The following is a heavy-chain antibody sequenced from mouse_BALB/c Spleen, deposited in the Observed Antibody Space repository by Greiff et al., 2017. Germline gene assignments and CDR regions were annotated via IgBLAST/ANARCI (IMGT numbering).Heavy chain of an antibody. J-gene: IGHJ4*01. CDR2: IDPANGNT. CDR3: APYAMDY. V-gene: IGHV14-3*02. Sequence: VQLQQSGPELVKPGASVKISCKTSGYTFTEYTMHWVKQRPEQGLEWIGRIDPANGNTKYDPKFQGKATITADTSSNTAYLQLSSLTSEDTAVYYCAPYAMDYWGQGTSVTVSS. CDR1: GYTFTEYT.